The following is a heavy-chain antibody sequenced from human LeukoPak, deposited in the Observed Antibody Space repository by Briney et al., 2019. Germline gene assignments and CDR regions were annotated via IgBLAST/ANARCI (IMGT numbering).Heavy chain of an antibody. V-gene: IGHV4-59*01. D-gene: IGHD6-13*01. J-gene: IGHJ4*02. CDR2: IYYSGST. Sequence: SETLSLTCTVSGGSISSYYWSWIRQPPGKGLEWIGYIYYSGSTNYNPSLKSRVTISVDTSKNQFSLKLSSETAADTAVYYCARGKGSSWYQYYFDYWGQGTLVTVSS. CDR1: GGSISSYY. CDR3: ARGKGSSWYQYYFDY.